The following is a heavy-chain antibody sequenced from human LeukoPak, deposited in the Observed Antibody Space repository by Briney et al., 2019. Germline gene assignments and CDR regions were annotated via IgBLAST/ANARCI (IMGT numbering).Heavy chain of an antibody. D-gene: IGHD3-10*01. J-gene: IGHJ4*02. CDR2: IYYSGST. CDR1: GGSISSYY. V-gene: IGHV4-59*01. CDR3: ARNMVRGVFDY. Sequence: SETLSLTCTVSGGSISSYYWSWIRQPPGKGLEWIGYIYYSGSTNYNPSLKSRVTISVDTSKNQFSLKLSSVTAADTAVYYCARNMVRGVFDYWGQGPLVTVSS.